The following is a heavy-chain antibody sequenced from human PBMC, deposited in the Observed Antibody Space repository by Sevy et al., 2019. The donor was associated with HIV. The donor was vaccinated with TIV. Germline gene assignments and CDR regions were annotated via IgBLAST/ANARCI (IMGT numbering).Heavy chain of an antibody. J-gene: IGHJ3*02. Sequence: GGSLRLSCTASGFTFGDYAMSWFRQAPGKGLEWVGFIRSKAYGGTTEYAASVKGRFTISRDDSKSIAYLQMNSLKTEDTAVYYCTRARRGITIFGVVIILDAFDIWGQRTMVTVSS. D-gene: IGHD3-3*01. CDR1: GFTFGDYA. V-gene: IGHV3-49*03. CDR2: IRSKAYGGTT. CDR3: TRARRGITIFGVVIILDAFDI.